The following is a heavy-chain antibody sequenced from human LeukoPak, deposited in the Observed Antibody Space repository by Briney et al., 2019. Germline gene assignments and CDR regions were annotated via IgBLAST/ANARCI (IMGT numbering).Heavy chain of an antibody. CDR2: IYPGDSDT. CDR3: ARTSNYEFLTGYH. J-gene: IGHJ4*02. Sequence: GESLKISCKGSGDSFTSYWIGWVRQMPGKGLEWMEIIYPGDSDTRYSPSFQGQVTISADKSISTAYLQWSSLKASDTAMYYCARTSNYEFLTGYHWGQGTLVTVSS. CDR1: GDSFTSYW. D-gene: IGHD3-9*01. V-gene: IGHV5-51*01.